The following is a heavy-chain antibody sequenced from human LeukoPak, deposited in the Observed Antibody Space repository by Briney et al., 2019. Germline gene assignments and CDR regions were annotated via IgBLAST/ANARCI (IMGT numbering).Heavy chain of an antibody. CDR1: GFTFNNYA. D-gene: IGHD6-19*01. J-gene: IGHJ4*02. CDR3: AKTTVGYSSGRYPGWPADC. Sequence: GGSLRLSCEASGFTFNNYAIYWVRQAPGKGLEWVSGICGSGGCTYYADSVKGRFTISRDNSKNTVYLQMNSLTADDTAVYYCAKTTVGYSSGRYPGWPADCRGQGTLVTVSS. CDR2: ICGSGGCT. V-gene: IGHV3-23*01.